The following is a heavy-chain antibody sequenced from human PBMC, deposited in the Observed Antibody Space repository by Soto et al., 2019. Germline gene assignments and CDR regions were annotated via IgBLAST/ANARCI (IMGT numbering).Heavy chain of an antibody. CDR2: ISSSSSTI. D-gene: IGHD6-13*01. V-gene: IGHV3-48*01. CDR1: GFTFSSYG. J-gene: IGHJ3*02. Sequence: PGGSLRVSCAASGFTFSSYGRNWVRPAPGKGLEWVSYISSSSSTIYYADSVKGRFTISRDNAKNSLYLQVNSLRAEDTAVYYCAVLAATGTGDAFDIWGQGTMVTVSS. CDR3: AVLAATGTGDAFDI.